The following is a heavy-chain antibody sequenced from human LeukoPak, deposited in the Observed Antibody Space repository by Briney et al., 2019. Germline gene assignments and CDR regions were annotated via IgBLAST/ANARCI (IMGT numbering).Heavy chain of an antibody. CDR3: ARHLTGGFDY. CDR2: IYYSGST. V-gene: IGHV4-59*08. J-gene: IGHJ4*02. D-gene: IGHD7-27*01. Sequence: PSETLSLTCTVSGGSISSYYWSWIRQPPGKGLEWIGYIYYSGSTNYNPSLKSRVTISVDTSKNQFSLKLSSVTAADTAVYYCARHLTGGFDYWGQGTLVTVSS. CDR1: GGSISSYY.